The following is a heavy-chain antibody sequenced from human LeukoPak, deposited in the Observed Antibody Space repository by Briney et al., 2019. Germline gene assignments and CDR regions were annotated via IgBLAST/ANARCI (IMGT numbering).Heavy chain of an antibody. CDR1: GFTFSSYE. CDR2: ISSSGSTI. D-gene: IGHD3-10*02. J-gene: IGHJ6*04. V-gene: IGHV3-48*03. Sequence: EGSLRLSCAASGFTFSSYEMNWVRQAPGKGLEWVSYISSSGSTIYYADSVKGRFTISRYNAKTSLYLQMNSLRAEDTAVYYCAELGITMIGGVWGKGTTVTISS. CDR3: AELGITMIGGV.